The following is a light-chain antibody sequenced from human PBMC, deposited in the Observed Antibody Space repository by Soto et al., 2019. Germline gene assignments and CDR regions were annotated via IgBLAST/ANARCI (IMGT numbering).Light chain of an antibody. Sequence: QSVLTQPPSASGTPGQRVTISCSESRSNIGSKTVYWYQHLPGTAPKLLIHSNNQRPSVVPDRFSGSKSGKTASLTISGLQPEDEADYYCSSYAGSRTLVFGTGTKLTVL. CDR1: RSNIGSKT. CDR3: SSYAGSRTLV. V-gene: IGLV1-44*01. J-gene: IGLJ1*01. CDR2: SNN.